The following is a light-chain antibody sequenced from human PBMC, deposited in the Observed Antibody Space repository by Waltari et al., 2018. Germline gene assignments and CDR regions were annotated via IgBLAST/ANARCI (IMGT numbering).Light chain of an antibody. J-gene: IGLJ1*01. CDR1: MLPKKY. CDR3: YSTTDNNLGV. V-gene: IGLV3-27*01. CDR2: QDS. Sequence: SSELTQPSSVSVSPGQTARITCSGDMLPKKYTRWFQQKPGQAPVLVLYQDSARPPGIPERFSGSSSGTTVTLTISGAQVEDEADYYCYSTTDNNLGVFGPGTSVTVL.